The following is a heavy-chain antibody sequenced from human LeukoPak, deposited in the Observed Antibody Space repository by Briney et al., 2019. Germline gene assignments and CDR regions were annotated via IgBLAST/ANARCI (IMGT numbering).Heavy chain of an antibody. D-gene: IGHD4-17*01. Sequence: GGSLRPSCAASGFTFSRHWMSWVRQAPGKGLEWVANIKQDGSQKFSVDSVKGRFTISRDNAKNSLYLQMNSLRVEDTAVYYCARDWFDGDYDRFDYWGQGTLVTVSS. CDR2: IKQDGSQK. CDR3: ARDWFDGDYDRFDY. J-gene: IGHJ4*02. CDR1: GFTFSRHW. V-gene: IGHV3-7*03.